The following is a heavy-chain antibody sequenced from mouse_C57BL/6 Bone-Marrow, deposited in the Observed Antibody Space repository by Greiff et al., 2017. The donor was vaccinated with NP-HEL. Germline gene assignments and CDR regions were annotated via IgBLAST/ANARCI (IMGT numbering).Heavy chain of an antibody. J-gene: IGHJ2*01. V-gene: IGHV3-6*01. D-gene: IGHD2-12*01. CDR2: ISYDGSN. CDR3: ARGDDEGGPDY. CDR1: GYSITSGYF. Sequence: EVQLQESGPGLVKPSQSLSLTCSVTGYSITSGYFWNWIRQFPGNILEWMGYISYDGSNNYNPSLKNRISITRDTSKNQFFLKWNSVTTEDTDTYYSARGDDEGGPDYWGQGTTLTVSS.